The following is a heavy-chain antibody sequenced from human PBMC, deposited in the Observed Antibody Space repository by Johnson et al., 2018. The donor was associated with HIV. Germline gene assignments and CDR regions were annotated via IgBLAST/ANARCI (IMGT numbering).Heavy chain of an antibody. CDR2: ISYDGSNK. V-gene: IGHV3-30*04. CDR1: GFTFSSYA. CDR3: ARTRGYSYGLYAFDI. J-gene: IGHJ3*02. D-gene: IGHD5-18*01. Sequence: VQVVESGGGVVQPGRSLRLSCAASGFTFSSYAMHWVRQAPGKGLEWVAVISYDGSNKYYADSVKGRFTISRDNSKNTLYLQMNSLRAEDTAVYYCARTRGYSYGLYAFDIWGQGTMVTVSS.